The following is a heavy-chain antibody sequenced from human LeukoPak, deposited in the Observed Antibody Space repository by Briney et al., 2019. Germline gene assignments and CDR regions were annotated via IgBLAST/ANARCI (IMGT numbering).Heavy chain of an antibody. CDR3: ARRIVGATWFDP. D-gene: IGHD1-26*01. J-gene: IGHJ5*02. Sequence: SETLSLTCTVSGGSTSSYYWSWIRQPPGKGLEWIGYIYYSGSTNYNPSLKSRVTISVDTSKNQFSLKLSSVTAADTAVYYCARRIVGATWFDPWGQGTLVTVSS. CDR1: GGSTSSYY. V-gene: IGHV4-59*12. CDR2: IYYSGST.